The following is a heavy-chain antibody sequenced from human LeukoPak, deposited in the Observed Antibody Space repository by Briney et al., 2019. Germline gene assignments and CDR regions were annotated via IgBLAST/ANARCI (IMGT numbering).Heavy chain of an antibody. CDR1: GYTLTELS. Sequence: ASVKVSCKVSGYTLTELSMHWVRQAPGKGLEWMGGFDPEDGETIYAQKFQGRVTMTEDTSTDTAYMELSSLRSEDTAVYYCATGMNYGDFNWFDPWGQGTLVTVSS. J-gene: IGHJ5*02. CDR3: ATGMNYGDFNWFDP. CDR2: FDPEDGET. D-gene: IGHD4-17*01. V-gene: IGHV1-24*01.